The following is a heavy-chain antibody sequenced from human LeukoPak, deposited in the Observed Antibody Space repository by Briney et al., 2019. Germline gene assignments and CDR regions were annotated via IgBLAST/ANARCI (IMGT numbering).Heavy chain of an antibody. V-gene: IGHV4-31*03. CDR1: GGSISRGGYY. Sequence: SETLSLTCTVSGGSISRGGYYWSWLRPHPGKGLEYIGYIYYSGSIYYNPSLKSRVTISLDPSKNQFSLKLSSVTAADTAVYYCARDRGYSYGCDAFDIWGQGTMVTVSS. CDR2: IYYSGSI. J-gene: IGHJ3*02. D-gene: IGHD5-18*01. CDR3: ARDRGYSYGCDAFDI.